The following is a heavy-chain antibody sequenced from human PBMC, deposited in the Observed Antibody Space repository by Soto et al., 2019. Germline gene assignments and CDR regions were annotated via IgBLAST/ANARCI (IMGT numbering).Heavy chain of an antibody. CDR3: AKDGEALYYYDTSGNKTWFEP. J-gene: IGHJ5*02. CDR1: VFTFSRYG. Sequence: PVGSLRLSCASSVFTFSRYGMHCVRHSPGKWLEWVAIISYDGSNKYYADSVKGRFTISRDDSKNTLYLQMNSLRAEDTAVYYCAKDGEALYYYDTSGNKTWFEPWGLGTLVNVS. D-gene: IGHD3-22*01. CDR2: ISYDGSNK. V-gene: IGHV3-30*18.